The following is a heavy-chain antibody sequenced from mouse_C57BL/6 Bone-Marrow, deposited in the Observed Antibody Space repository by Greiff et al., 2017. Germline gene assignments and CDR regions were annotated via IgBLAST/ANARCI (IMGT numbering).Heavy chain of an antibody. CDR2: IDPSDSYT. Sequence: QVHVKQPGAELVMPGASVKLSCKASGYTFTSYWMHWVKQRPGQGLELIGEIDPSDSYTNYNQKFKGKSTLTVDKSSSTAYMQLSSLTSEDSAVYYCAREGYDYDASYYAMDYWGQGTSVTVSS. CDR1: GYTFTSYW. D-gene: IGHD2-4*01. J-gene: IGHJ4*01. V-gene: IGHV1-69*01. CDR3: AREGYDYDASYYAMDY.